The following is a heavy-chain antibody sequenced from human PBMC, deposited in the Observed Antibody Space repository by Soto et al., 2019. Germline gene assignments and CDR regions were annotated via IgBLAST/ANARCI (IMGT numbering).Heavy chain of an antibody. CDR1: GDSISSGDYY. J-gene: IGHJ4*02. CDR2: IYYTGTT. D-gene: IGHD4-17*01. Sequence: SETLSLTCTVSGDSISSGDYYWNWIRQPPGKGLEWIGFIYYTGTTYYNPSLKSRVTISLDTSKNQFSLNLNSVTAADTAVYYCARAFGYGDDYWGQGTLVTVPQ. V-gene: IGHV4-30-4*01. CDR3: ARAFGYGDDY.